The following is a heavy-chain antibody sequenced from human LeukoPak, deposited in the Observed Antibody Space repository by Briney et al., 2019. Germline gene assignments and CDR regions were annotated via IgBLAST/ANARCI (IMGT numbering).Heavy chain of an antibody. CDR3: ARDASIFGVVIMAMEAFDI. CDR1: GFTFSSYV. D-gene: IGHD3-3*01. Sequence: GGSLRLSCAASGFTFSSYVMSWVRQAPGKGLEWVSAISGSGGSTYYVDSVKGRFTISRDNSKNTPYLQMNSLRAEDTAVYYCARDASIFGVVIMAMEAFDIWGQGTMVTVSS. CDR2: ISGSGGST. J-gene: IGHJ3*02. V-gene: IGHV3-23*01.